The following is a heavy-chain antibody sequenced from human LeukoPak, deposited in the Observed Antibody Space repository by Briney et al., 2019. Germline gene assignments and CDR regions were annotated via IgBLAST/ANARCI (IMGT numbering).Heavy chain of an antibody. V-gene: IGHV1-69*05. CDR1: GGTFSSYA. CDR3: ARTDLGEDYSNYFKYFQH. Sequence: SVKVSCKASGGTFSSYAISWVRQAPGQGLEWMGGIIPIFGTANYAQKFQGRVTITTDESTSTAYMELSSLRSEDTAVYYCARTDLGEDYSNYFKYFQHWGQGTLVTVSS. CDR2: IIPIFGTA. J-gene: IGHJ1*01. D-gene: IGHD4-11*01.